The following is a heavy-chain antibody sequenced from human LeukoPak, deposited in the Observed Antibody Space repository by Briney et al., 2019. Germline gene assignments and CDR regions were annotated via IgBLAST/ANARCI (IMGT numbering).Heavy chain of an antibody. CDR2: IYYSGST. J-gene: IGHJ5*02. CDR3: ASAYMVRGVHVSNWFDP. V-gene: IGHV4-39*07. D-gene: IGHD3-10*01. CDR1: GGSIGRSSYY. Sequence: PSETLSLTCTVSGGSIGRSSYYWGWIRQPPGKGLEWIGNIYYSGSTNYNPSLKSRVTISVDMSKNQFSLKLGSVTAADTAVYYCASAYMVRGVHVSNWFDPWGQGTLVTVSS.